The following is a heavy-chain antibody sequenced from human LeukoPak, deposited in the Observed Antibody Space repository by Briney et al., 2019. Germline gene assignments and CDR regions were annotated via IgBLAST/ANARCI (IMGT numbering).Heavy chain of an antibody. CDR2: ITSGSTTI. Sequence: GGSLRLSCAASGFTFSSYAMNWVRQAPGKGLEWVSYITSGSTTIYYADSVTGRFTISRDNAKNSLYLQMSSLRAEDTAVYHCARGVAAPWAFDIWGQGTVVTVSS. V-gene: IGHV3-48*01. CDR3: ARGVAAPWAFDI. D-gene: IGHD2-15*01. CDR1: GFTFSSYA. J-gene: IGHJ3*02.